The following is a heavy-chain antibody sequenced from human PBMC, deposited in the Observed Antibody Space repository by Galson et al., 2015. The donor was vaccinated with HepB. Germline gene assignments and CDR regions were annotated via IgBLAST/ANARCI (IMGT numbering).Heavy chain of an antibody. Sequence: ETLSLTCTVSGDSITSYYWSWIRQPPGEELEWIGYINYSGSTNYKPSLKSRVAMSVDASRNQFSLKLSSVTSADTAIYYCASRDYSFWTIRDWGQGTLVTVSS. J-gene: IGHJ4*02. V-gene: IGHV4-59*01. CDR2: INYSGST. CDR3: ASRDYSFWTIRD. D-gene: IGHD3-3*01. CDR1: GDSITSYY.